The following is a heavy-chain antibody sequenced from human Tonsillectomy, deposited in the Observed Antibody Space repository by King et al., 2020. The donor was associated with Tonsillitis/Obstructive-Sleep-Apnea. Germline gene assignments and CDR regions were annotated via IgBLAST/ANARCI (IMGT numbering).Heavy chain of an antibody. CDR3: ARGYCSGGSCYGDWFDP. CDR1: GFSLSTSGMC. V-gene: IGHV2-70*11. CDR2: LDWDDVK. Sequence: VTLKESGPALVKPTQTLTLTGTFSGFSLSTSGMCVSCIRHPPVKALEWLARLDWDDVKYYSTSLTISLTIYKDTPKNQVVLTMTNMDPVDTATYYCARGYCSGGSCYGDWFDPWGQGTLVTVSS. J-gene: IGHJ5*02. D-gene: IGHD2-15*01.